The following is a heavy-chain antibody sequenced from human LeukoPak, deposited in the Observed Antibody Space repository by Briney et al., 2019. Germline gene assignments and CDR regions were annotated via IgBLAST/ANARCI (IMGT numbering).Heavy chain of an antibody. V-gene: IGHV3-48*01. CDR3: ARDAPYAFDI. CDR1: GFTFSSYS. CDR2: ISGSSSTI. Sequence: QPGGSLRLSCAASGFTFSSYSMNWVRQAPGKGLEWASYISGSSSTIYYADSVKGRFTISRDNAKNSLYLQMNSLRAEDTAVYYCARDAPYAFDIWGQGTMVTVSS. J-gene: IGHJ3*02.